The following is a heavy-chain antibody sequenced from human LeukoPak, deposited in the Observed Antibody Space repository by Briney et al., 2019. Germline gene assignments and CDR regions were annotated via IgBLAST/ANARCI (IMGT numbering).Heavy chain of an antibody. V-gene: IGHV4-34*01. CDR1: GGSFSGYY. CDR2: INHSGST. CDR3: ARVISSGSPDY. D-gene: IGHD1-26*01. Sequence: SETLSLTCAVYGGSFSGYYWSWICQPPGKGLEWIGEINHSGSTNYNPSLKSRVTISVDTSKNQFSLKLSSVTAADTAVYYCARVISSGSPDYWGQGTLVTVSS. J-gene: IGHJ4*02.